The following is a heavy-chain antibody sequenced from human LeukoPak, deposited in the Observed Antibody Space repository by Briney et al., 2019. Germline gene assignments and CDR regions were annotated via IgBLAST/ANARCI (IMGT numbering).Heavy chain of an antibody. D-gene: IGHD2-15*01. Sequence: SETLSLTCAVYGGSFSGYYWSWIRQPPGKGLEWIGEINHSGSTNYNPSLKSRVTILVDTSKNQFSLKLSSVTAADTAVYYCARGYLGSTPFDYWGQGTLVTVSS. CDR1: GGSFSGYY. J-gene: IGHJ4*02. V-gene: IGHV4-34*01. CDR2: INHSGST. CDR3: ARGYLGSTPFDY.